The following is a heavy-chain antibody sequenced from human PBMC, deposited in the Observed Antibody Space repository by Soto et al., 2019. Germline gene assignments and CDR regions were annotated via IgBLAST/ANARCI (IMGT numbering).Heavy chain of an antibody. D-gene: IGHD6-13*01. J-gene: IGHJ6*02. CDR2: IIPIFGAA. V-gene: IGHV1-69*06. Sequence: SVKVSCKASGGTFSSYAISWVRQAPGQGLEWMGEIIPIFGAANYAQKFQGRVTITADKSTSTAHMELSSLRSEDTAVYYCAREGAAAGTPKTKYYYYGMDVWGQGTTVTGSS. CDR1: GGTFSSYA. CDR3: AREGAAAGTPKTKYYYYGMDV.